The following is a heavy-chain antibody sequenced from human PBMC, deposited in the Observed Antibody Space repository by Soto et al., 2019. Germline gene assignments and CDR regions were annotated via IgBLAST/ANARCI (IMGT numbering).Heavy chain of an antibody. D-gene: IGHD5-12*01. CDR1: GYSFTSYW. CDR2: IYPGDSDT. J-gene: IGHJ4*02. CDR3: ARGLLDAHSGYDYFDY. Sequence: GESLKISCKGSGYSFTSYWIGWVRQMPGKGLEWMGIIYPGDSDTRYSPSFQGQVTISADKSISTAYLQWSSLKASDTAMYYCARGLLDAHSGYDYFDYWGQGTLVTVSS. V-gene: IGHV5-51*01.